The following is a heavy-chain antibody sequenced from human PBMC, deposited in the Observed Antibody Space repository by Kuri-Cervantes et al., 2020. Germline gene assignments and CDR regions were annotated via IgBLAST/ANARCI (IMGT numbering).Heavy chain of an antibody. D-gene: IGHD3-10*01. CDR2: ISSSSSYI. Sequence: GESLKISCAASGFTFSSYSMNWVRQAPGKGLEWVSSISSSSSYIYYADSVKGRFTISRDNAKNSLYLQMNSLRAEDTAVYYCARDRYYYGSGSSAYYYYYGMDVWGQGTTVTVSS. J-gene: IGHJ6*02. CDR3: ARDRYYYGSGSSAYYYYYGMDV. CDR1: GFTFSSYS. V-gene: IGHV3-21*01.